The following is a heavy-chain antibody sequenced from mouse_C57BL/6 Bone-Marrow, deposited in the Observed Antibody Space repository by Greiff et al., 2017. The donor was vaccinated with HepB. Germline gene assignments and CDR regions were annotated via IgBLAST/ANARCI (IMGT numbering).Heavy chain of an antibody. CDR2: INPSSGYT. J-gene: IGHJ3*01. V-gene: IGHV1-4*01. CDR1: GYTFTSYT. Sequence: QVHVKQSGAELARPGASVKMSCKASGYTFTSYTMHWVKQRPGQGLEWIGYINPSSGYTKYNQKFKDKATLTADKSSSTAYMQLSSLTSEDSAVYYCVYYSWFAYWGQGTLGT. D-gene: IGHD1-1*01. CDR3: VYYSWFAY.